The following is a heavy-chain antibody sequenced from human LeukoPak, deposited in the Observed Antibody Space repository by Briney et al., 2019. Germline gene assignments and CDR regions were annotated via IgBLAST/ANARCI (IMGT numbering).Heavy chain of an antibody. V-gene: IGHV1-8*01. CDR3: ARDALSPGGY. D-gene: IGHD1-14*01. J-gene: IGHJ4*02. Sequence: GASVKVSCKASGYTFTSCDINWVRQATGQGLEWMGWMNPNNGNIGYAQRFQGRVTMTRDTSIDTAYMELGSLTSEDTAVYYCARDALSPGGYWGQGTLVTVSS. CDR1: GYTFTSCD. CDR2: MNPNNGNI.